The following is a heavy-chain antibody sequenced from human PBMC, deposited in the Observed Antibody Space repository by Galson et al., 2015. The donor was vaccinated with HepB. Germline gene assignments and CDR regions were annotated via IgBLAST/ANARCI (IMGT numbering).Heavy chain of an antibody. CDR2: IKQDGSEK. D-gene: IGHD5-12*01. Sequence: SLRLSCAASGFTFSSYWMSWVRQAPGKGLEWVANIKQDGSEKYYVDSVKGRFTISRDNAKNSLYLQMNSLRAEDTAVYYCASLITYSGYDLGDYWGQGTLVTVSS. CDR1: GFTFSSYW. CDR3: ASLITYSGYDLGDY. V-gene: IGHV3-7*03. J-gene: IGHJ4*02.